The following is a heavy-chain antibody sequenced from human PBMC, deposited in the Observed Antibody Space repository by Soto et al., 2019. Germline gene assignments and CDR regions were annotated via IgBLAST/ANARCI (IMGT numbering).Heavy chain of an antibody. CDR1: GFTFSSYG. Sequence: PGGSLRLSCAASGFTFSSYGMHWVRQAPGKGLEWVAVISYDGSNKYYADSVKGRFTISRDNSKNTLYLQMNSLRAEDTAVYYCAKDLSDYYGSGRDLYYYYGMDVWGQGTTVTVSS. V-gene: IGHV3-30*18. CDR2: ISYDGSNK. CDR3: AKDLSDYYGSGRDLYYYYGMDV. D-gene: IGHD3-10*01. J-gene: IGHJ6*02.